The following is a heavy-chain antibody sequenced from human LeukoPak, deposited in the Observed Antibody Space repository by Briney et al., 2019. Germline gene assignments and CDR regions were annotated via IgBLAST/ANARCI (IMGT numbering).Heavy chain of an antibody. D-gene: IGHD6-13*01. CDR1: GFTFSSYA. Sequence: GRSQRLSCAASGFTFSSYAMHWVRQAPGKGLEWVAVISYDGSNKYYADSMKGRFTISRDNSKNTLYLQMNSLRAEDTAMYYCARDPVAAAQRGYFDYWGQGTLVTVSS. J-gene: IGHJ4*02. V-gene: IGHV3-30*04. CDR3: ARDPVAAAQRGYFDY. CDR2: ISYDGSNK.